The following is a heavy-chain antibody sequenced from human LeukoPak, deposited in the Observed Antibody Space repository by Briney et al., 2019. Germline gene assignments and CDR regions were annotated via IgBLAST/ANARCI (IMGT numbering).Heavy chain of an antibody. CDR3: ARDYGSGWVPPYWYFDL. CDR1: GYTFTNYY. J-gene: IGHJ2*01. Sequence: ASVKVSCTASGYTFTNYYIHWVRQAPGQGLEWMGIINPIGGTTNYAPKFQGRVTITRDTSASTAYMELRSLRSDDTAVYYCARDYGSGWVPPYWYFDLWGRGTLVTVSS. V-gene: IGHV1-46*01. CDR2: INPIGGTT. D-gene: IGHD6-19*01.